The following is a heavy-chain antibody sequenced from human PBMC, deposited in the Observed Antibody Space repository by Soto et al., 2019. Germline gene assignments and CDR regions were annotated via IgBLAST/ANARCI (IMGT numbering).Heavy chain of an antibody. J-gene: IGHJ6*03. Sequence: ASVKVSCKASGYTFTSYGISWVRQAPGQGLEWMGWISAYNGNTNYAQKLQGRVTMTTDTSTSTAYMELRSLRSDDTAVYYCARSPDSSGWYPYYYYYMDVWGKGTTVTVSS. CDR2: ISAYNGNT. CDR3: ARSPDSSGWYPYYYYYMDV. V-gene: IGHV1-18*01. D-gene: IGHD6-19*01. CDR1: GYTFTSYG.